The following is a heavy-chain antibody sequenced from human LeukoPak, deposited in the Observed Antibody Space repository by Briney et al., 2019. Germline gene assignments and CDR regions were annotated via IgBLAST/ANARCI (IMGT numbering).Heavy chain of an antibody. CDR2: INTSGTT. V-gene: IGHV4-61*02. D-gene: IGHD1-26*01. CDR3: ARGVGAYYMDV. J-gene: IGHJ6*03. Sequence: KPSETLSLTCTVSGGSISSGSYYWSWIRQPAGKGLEWIGRINTSGTTNYNPSLKSRVTMSIDTSKNQFSLKLSSVTAADTAVYYCARGVGAYYMDVWGKGTTVTISS. CDR1: GGSISSGSYY.